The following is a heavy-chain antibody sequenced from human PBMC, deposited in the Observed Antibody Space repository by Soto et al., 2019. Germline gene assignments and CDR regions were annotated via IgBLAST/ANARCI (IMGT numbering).Heavy chain of an antibody. CDR2: TVVGSGNT. Sequence: SVKVSCKASGFTFTSSAVQWVRQARGQRLEWIGWTVVGSGNTNYAQKFQERVTITRDMSTSTAYMELSSLRSEDTAVYYCATRSGWDVYCFYGMDVWGQGTTVAVSS. V-gene: IGHV1-58*01. CDR1: GFTFTSSA. CDR3: ATRSGWDVYCFYGMDV. J-gene: IGHJ6*02. D-gene: IGHD3-3*01.